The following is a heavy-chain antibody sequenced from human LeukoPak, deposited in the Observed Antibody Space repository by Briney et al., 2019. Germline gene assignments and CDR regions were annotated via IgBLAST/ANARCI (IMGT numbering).Heavy chain of an antibody. CDR3: AREKVIYYYDSSGYYGLDY. CDR1: GGSISSSSYY. D-gene: IGHD3-22*01. CDR2: IYYSGST. Sequence: ASETLSLTCTVSGGSISSSSYYWGWIRQPPGKGLEWIGNIYYSGSTYYNPSLKSRVTISVDTSKNQFSLKLSSVTAADTAVYYCAREKVIYYYDSSGYYGLDYWGQGTLVTVSS. V-gene: IGHV4-39*07. J-gene: IGHJ4*02.